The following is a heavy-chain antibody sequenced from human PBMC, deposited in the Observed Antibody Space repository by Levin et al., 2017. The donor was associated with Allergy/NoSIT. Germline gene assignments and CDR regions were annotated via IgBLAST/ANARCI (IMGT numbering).Heavy chain of an antibody. Sequence: SETLSLTCAVYGGSFSGYYWSWIRQPPGKGLEWIGEINHSGSTNYNPSLKSRVTISVDTSKNQFSLKLSSVTAADTAVYYCARVFTLRPSSGSSSTSCYRGGLDYWGQGTLVTVSS. J-gene: IGHJ4*02. V-gene: IGHV4-34*01. CDR1: GGSFSGYY. D-gene: IGHD2-2*01. CDR3: ARVFTLRPSSGSSSTSCYRGGLDY. CDR2: INHSGST.